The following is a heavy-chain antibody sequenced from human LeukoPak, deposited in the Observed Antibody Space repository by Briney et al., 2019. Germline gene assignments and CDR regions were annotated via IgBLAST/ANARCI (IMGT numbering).Heavy chain of an antibody. Sequence: PGGSLRLSCAASGFIFTSYSLNWVRQAPGKGLEWISYISSSSSTIYYADSVRGRFTISRDNSKNTLYLQMNSLRAEDTAVYYCANADVGIVGAPAWGQGTLVTVSS. V-gene: IGHV3-48*01. CDR3: ANADVGIVGAPA. CDR2: ISSSSSTI. J-gene: IGHJ4*02. D-gene: IGHD1-26*01. CDR1: GFIFTSYS.